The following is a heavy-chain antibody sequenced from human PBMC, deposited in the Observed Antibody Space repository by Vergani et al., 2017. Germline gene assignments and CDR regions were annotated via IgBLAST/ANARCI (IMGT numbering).Heavy chain of an antibody. CDR2: INLIVGHT. D-gene: IGHD3-9*01. J-gene: IGHJ4*02. Sequence: QVQVVQSGAEVKKSGASAKVSCKTSGYTFSNYYMHWVRQAPGQGLEWMGIINLIVGHTNYAQKFRGRVAMTRDTSTITVYMELSSLRSEDTAIYYCARGDYGFLTAYRYWGQGTLVTVSA. V-gene: IGHV1-46*03. CDR1: GYTFSNYY. CDR3: ARGDYGFLTAYRY.